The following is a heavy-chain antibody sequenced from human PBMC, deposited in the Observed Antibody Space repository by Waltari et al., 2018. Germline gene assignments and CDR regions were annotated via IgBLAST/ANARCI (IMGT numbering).Heavy chain of an antibody. J-gene: IGHJ4*02. CDR2: ISGGNGNT. D-gene: IGHD4-17*01. V-gene: IGHV1-3*01. CDR3: ARGWTTLSY. CDR1: GYTFSSYI. Sequence: QVQLVQSGAEVKKPGASVKVSCKTSGYTFSSYIIHWVRQAPGQRREWMGWISGGNGNTKYSQKFQDRVTFTRDTSASTAYMELSSLTSEDTAIYYCARGWTTLSYWGQGTLVTVSS.